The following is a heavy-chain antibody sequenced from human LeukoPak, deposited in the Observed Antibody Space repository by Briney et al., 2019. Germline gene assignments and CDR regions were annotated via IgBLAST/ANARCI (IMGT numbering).Heavy chain of an antibody. Sequence: GGSLRLSCAASGFTVSSNYMSWVRQAPGKGLEWVSVIYSGGSTYYADSVKGRFTISRDNSKNTLYLQMNSLRAEDTAVYYCAREMATRGVGAFDIWGQGTMVTVSS. CDR2: IYSGGST. CDR1: GFTVSSNY. CDR3: AREMATRGVGAFDI. V-gene: IGHV3-53*05. J-gene: IGHJ3*02. D-gene: IGHD5-24*01.